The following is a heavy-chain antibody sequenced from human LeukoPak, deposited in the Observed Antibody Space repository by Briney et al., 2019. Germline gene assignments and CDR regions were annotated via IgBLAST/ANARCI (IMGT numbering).Heavy chain of an antibody. J-gene: IGHJ4*02. CDR3: ARGYSSSWNYFDY. V-gene: IGHV4-59*01. D-gene: IGHD6-13*01. CDR1: GGSISNYW. CDR2: VFDSGGT. Sequence: SETPSLTCTVSGGSISNYWWSWIRQPPGKGLEWIGYVFDSGGTNYNPSLKSRVTISVDTSKKQFSLKLSSVTAADTAVYYCARGYSSSWNYFDYWGQGTLVTVSS.